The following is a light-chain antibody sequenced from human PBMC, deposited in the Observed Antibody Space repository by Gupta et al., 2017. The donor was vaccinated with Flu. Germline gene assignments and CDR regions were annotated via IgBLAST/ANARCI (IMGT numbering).Light chain of an antibody. CDR3: RQSYCFPPAT. J-gene: IGKJ3*01. Sequence: DIQMTQSPSSVSASVGDRVTITCRASQGISSWLAWYQQKPGKAPKLLIYAASSLQSGVPSRFSGSGYGTDFTLTISSRQPEDFAPYYCRQSYCFPPATFGHGTKVDIK. CDR2: AAS. CDR1: QGISSW. V-gene: IGKV1-12*01.